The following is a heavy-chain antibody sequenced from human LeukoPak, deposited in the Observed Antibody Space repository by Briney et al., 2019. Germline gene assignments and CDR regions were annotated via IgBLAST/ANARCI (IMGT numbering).Heavy chain of an antibody. D-gene: IGHD4-11*01. V-gene: IGHV3-53*05. J-gene: IGHJ6*03. Sequence: PGGSLRLSCAASGFTVSSNYMSWVRQAPGKGLEWVSVIYSGGSTYYVDSVKGRFTISRDNSKNTLYLQMNSLRAEDTAVYYCAKATTVTTYPMDVWGKGTTVTVSS. CDR1: GFTVSSNY. CDR3: AKATTVTTYPMDV. CDR2: IYSGGST.